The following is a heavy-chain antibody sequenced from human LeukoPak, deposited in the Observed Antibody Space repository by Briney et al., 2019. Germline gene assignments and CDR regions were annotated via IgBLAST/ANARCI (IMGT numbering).Heavy chain of an antibody. Sequence: SETLSLTGAVYGGSFSGYYWSWIRQPPGKGLEWIGEINHSGSTNYNPSLKSRVTISVDTSKNQFSLKLSSVTAADPAVYYCARGRGRITMVRGVIAYFDYWGQGTLVTVSS. CDR2: INHSGST. CDR1: GGSFSGYY. V-gene: IGHV4-34*01. CDR3: ARGRGRITMVRGVIAYFDY. J-gene: IGHJ4*02. D-gene: IGHD3-10*01.